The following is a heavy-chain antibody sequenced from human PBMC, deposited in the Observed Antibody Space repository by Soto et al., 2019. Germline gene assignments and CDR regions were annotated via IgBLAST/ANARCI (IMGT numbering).Heavy chain of an antibody. J-gene: IGHJ4*02. CDR3: ARDRRDGYNRYFEL. D-gene: IGHD3-9*01. CDR2: ISFSGAT. Sequence: PSDTLSLTWAFSGYSVTGGCLLGWIRPPPGKGLDWIGSISFSGATYSNPSLKGRAALSVDTSENHLSLTLNSVTSADTAAYFCARDRRDGYNRYFELWGQGNQVTFSS. V-gene: IGHV4-28*03. CDR1: GYSVTGGCL.